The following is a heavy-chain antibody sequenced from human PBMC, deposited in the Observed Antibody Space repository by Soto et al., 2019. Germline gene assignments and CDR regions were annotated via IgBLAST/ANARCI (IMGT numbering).Heavy chain of an antibody. D-gene: IGHD3-10*01. CDR2: ISGSGGST. CDR3: AKRPYGSGPYYFDY. Sequence: PGGSLRLSCASSVFTFISYAMRWVRQAPGKGLEWVSAISGSGGSTYYADSVKGRFTISRDNSKNTLYLQMNSLRAEDTAVYYCAKRPYGSGPYYFDYWGQGTLVTVSS. CDR1: VFTFISYA. J-gene: IGHJ4*02. V-gene: IGHV3-23*01.